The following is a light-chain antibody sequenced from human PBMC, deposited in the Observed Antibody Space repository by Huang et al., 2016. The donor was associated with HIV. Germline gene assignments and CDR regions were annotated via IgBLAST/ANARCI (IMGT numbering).Light chain of an antibody. Sequence: EIVLTQSPGTLSLSPGARATLSCRARQRIRSSFLACDQQKPGQTPRLLIYGASTRATCIPDRFRGSGSGTDFTLTISRLEPEDFAVYYCHHYGSPPWTFGQGTKVEIK. CDR3: HHYGSPPWT. V-gene: IGKV3-20*01. CDR1: QRIRSSF. J-gene: IGKJ1*01. CDR2: GAS.